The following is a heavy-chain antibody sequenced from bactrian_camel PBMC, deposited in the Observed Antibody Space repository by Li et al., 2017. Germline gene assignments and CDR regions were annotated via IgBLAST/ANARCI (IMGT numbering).Heavy chain of an antibody. D-gene: IGHD2*01. CDR2: VDSNGQI. Sequence: VQLVESGGGSVQAGGSLKLSCAASLDSYSSYCMGWFRQTPGKEREGVAAVDSNGQITYADSVKGRFAISRDNAKSTVYLQMNNLKSEDTALYYCVKGSIVNLGTFARWGQGTQVTVS. V-gene: IGHV3S53*01. CDR3: VKGSIVNLGTFAR. J-gene: IGHJ4*01. CDR1: LDSYSSYC.